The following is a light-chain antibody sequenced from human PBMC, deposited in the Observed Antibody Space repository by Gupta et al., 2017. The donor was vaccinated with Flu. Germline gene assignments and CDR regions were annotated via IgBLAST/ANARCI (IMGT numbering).Light chain of an antibody. Sequence: QSVLTQPPSASGPPGLSFTISSSGSSSNIGSHTVDWYQHLPGTAPRLLIYSSNQRPSGVPDRFFASKSGTSASLAISRLQSDDEADYYCAAWDDSLRVVFGGGTKLTVL. CDR1: SSNIGSHT. J-gene: IGLJ2*01. CDR3: AAWDDSLRVV. CDR2: SSN. V-gene: IGLV1-44*01.